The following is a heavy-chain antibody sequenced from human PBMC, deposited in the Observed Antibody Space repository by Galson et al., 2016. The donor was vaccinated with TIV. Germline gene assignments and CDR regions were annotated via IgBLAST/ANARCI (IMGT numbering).Heavy chain of an antibody. Sequence: SCKASGYIFTTYYFHWVRQAPGQGLEWMGVIDPSSGGTTYAQKFQARLIMTRDTSTTTVYMDLSSLKSGDTAVYYCTRDLGRLRDYWGQGTLVTVSS. J-gene: IGHJ4*02. CDR2: IDPSSGGT. D-gene: IGHD1-26*01. V-gene: IGHV1-46*01. CDR3: TRDLGRLRDY. CDR1: GYIFTTYY.